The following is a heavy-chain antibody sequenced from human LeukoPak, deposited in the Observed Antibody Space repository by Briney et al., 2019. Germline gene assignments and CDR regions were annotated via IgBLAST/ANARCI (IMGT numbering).Heavy chain of an antibody. Sequence: PSETLSLTCSVSIGSISSSKWWSWVRQPPGKGLEWIGEIYHSGSTNYNPSLKSRVTISVDKSKNQFSLKLSSVTAADTAVYYCARSPVVVAAGFDPWGQGTLVTVSS. CDR1: IGSISSSKW. V-gene: IGHV4-4*02. CDR3: ARSPVVVAAGFDP. D-gene: IGHD2-15*01. J-gene: IGHJ5*02. CDR2: IYHSGST.